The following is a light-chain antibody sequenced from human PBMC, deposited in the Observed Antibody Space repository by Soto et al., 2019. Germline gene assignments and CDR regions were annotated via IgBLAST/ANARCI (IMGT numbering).Light chain of an antibody. J-gene: IGKJ1*01. CDR3: QQRSNWPPT. V-gene: IGKV3-11*01. Sequence: VLTQSPATLSLSPGERATLSCRASQSIHTSLAWYQQKSGKPPRLVIYDSTLRANGVPDRFGGSRSGTEFTLTITSLEPEDFAVYYCQQRSNWPPTFGQGTKVDIK. CDR1: QSIHTS. CDR2: DST.